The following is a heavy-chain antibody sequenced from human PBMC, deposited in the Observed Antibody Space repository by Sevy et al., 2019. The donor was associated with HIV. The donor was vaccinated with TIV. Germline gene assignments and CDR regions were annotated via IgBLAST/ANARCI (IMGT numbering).Heavy chain of an antibody. J-gene: IGHJ4*02. D-gene: IGHD6-19*01. Sequence: GGSLRLSCAASRFTFSSYAIHWVRQAPGKGLEWVAFISYDGTDIYYADSVKGRFTISRDNSKNTLFLQMNSLRAEDTAVYYCARDGISSGWYIWYYFDYWGQGTLVTVSS. CDR1: RFTFSSYA. V-gene: IGHV3-30*04. CDR3: ARDGISSGWYIWYYFDY. CDR2: ISYDGTDI.